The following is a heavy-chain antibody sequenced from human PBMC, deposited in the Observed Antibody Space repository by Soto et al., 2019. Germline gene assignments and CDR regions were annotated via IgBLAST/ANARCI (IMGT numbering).Heavy chain of an antibody. V-gene: IGHV4-34*01. D-gene: IGHD2-15*01. CDR3: ARGLRWRDYFDY. CDR1: GGSFSGYY. J-gene: IGHJ4*02. Sequence: QVQLQQSGAGLLKPSETLSLTCAVYGGSFSGYYWSWIRQPPGKGLEWIGEINHSGSTNYNPSLKSRVTISVDTSKNQFSLKLSSVTAADTAVYYCARGLRWRDYFDYWGQGTLVTVSS. CDR2: INHSGST.